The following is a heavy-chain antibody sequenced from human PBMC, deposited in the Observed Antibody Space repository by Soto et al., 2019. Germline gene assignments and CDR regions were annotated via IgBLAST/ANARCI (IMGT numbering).Heavy chain of an antibody. D-gene: IGHD6-19*01. CDR3: ASRGSASYYDY. V-gene: IGHV3-23*01. CDR2: ISGSGGST. J-gene: IGHJ4*02. CDR1: GFTFSSYA. Sequence: EVQLLESGGGLVQPGGSLRLSCAASGFTFSSYAMRWVRQAPVKGLEWVSAISGSGGSTYYADSVKGRFTISRDTSKNTLYQQMNTRRDDDTAVYYCASRGSASYYDYGGMRTLVTVSS.